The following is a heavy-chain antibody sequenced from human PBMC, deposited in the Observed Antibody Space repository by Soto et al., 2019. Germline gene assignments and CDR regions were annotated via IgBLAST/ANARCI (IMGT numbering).Heavy chain of an antibody. D-gene: IGHD3-22*01. CDR3: ARGVSYYYGSSGYSPDY. J-gene: IGHJ4*02. V-gene: IGHV3-30-3*01. CDR2: ISFDGSKK. CDR1: GFTSSSYV. Sequence: GGSLRLSCEGSGFTSSSYVMHWVRQAPGKGLEWVALISFDGSKKNYADSVKGRFTISRDNSKNMMYLQMNSLRPEDTAVYYCARGVSYYYGSSGYSPDYWGQGTLVTVSS.